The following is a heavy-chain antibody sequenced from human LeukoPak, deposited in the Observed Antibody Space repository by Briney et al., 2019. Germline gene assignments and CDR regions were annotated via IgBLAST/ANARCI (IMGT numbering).Heavy chain of an antibody. V-gene: IGHV3-23*01. D-gene: IGHD6-19*01. CDR3: TKVRPPPGSGWYGGDDY. Sequence: GGSLRLSCAASGFTFNTYVMSWVRQTPGKGLQWVSSIKSGGGTDYADSVKGRFTISRDNSKNTLYLQMNGLRAEDTSIYYCTKVRPPPGSGWYGGDDYWGQGTLVTVSS. CDR2: IKSGGGT. CDR1: GFTFNTYV. J-gene: IGHJ4*02.